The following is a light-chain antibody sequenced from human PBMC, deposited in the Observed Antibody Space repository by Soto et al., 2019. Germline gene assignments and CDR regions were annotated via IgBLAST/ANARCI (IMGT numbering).Light chain of an antibody. CDR3: QQPYMWRT. Sequence: EIVLTQSPAALSLSPGERATLSCRASQSVSGRLAWYQHKPGRAPRLLIYDVSKRATGIPGRFSGSGSGTDFTLTISTLEPEDFAVYYCQQPYMWRTFGQGTKVEFQ. CDR1: QSVSGR. CDR2: DVS. J-gene: IGKJ1*01. V-gene: IGKV3-11*01.